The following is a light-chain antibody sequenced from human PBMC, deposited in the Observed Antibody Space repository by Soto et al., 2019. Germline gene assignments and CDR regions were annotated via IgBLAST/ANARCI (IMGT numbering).Light chain of an antibody. V-gene: IGKV3-20*01. J-gene: IGKJ2*02. CDR1: QRVSSSY. CDR2: GAS. Sequence: GLTQTKDTPSSSPGERAALSATASQRVSSSYLAWYQQKPGQAPRLLIYGASSRATGIPDRFSGSGSGTDFTLTISRLEPEDFAVYYCQQYGSSPRTFG. CDR3: QQYGSSPRT.